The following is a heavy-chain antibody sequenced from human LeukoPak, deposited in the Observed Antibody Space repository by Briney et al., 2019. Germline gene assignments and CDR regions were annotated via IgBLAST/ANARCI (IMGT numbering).Heavy chain of an antibody. D-gene: IGHD6-19*01. V-gene: IGHV3-11*01. CDR1: EFTFSDYY. J-gene: IGHJ4*02. Sequence: GGSLRLPCAASEFTFSDYYMNWIRQALGKGLEWVSYISRGGSTTYYADSVKGRFTIPRDNAKNSLYLQMNSLRAEDTAVYYCAREPGQWLPPELWGQGTLVTVSS. CDR3: AREPGQWLPPEL. CDR2: ISRGGSTT.